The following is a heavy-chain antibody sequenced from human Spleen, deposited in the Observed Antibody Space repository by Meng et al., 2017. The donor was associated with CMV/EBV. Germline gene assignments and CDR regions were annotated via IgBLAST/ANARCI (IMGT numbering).Heavy chain of an antibody. CDR2: FYHSGNT. J-gene: IGHJ5*02. Sequence: GSLRLSCTVSDYSISSGYYWGWIRQPPGKGLEWIGSFYHSGNTYYNPSLESRVTISVDTSKNQFSLKLSSVTAADTAVYYCARHPGRSRSIAAPHPWGQGTLVTVSS. CDR3: ARHPGRSRSIAAPHP. D-gene: IGHD6-6*01. V-gene: IGHV4-38-2*02. CDR1: DYSISSGYY.